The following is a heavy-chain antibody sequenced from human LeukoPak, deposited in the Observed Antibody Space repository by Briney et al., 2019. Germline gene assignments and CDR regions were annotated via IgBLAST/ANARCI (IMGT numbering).Heavy chain of an antibody. V-gene: IGHV3-66*01. J-gene: IGHJ3*02. D-gene: IGHD3-22*01. CDR1: GFTFSINY. CDR2: IYSGGDT. CDR3: ARDSSYYYDSSGYSDAFDI. Sequence: GGSLRLSCTASGFTFSINYMAWVRQAPGKGLEWVSVIYSGGDTYYADSVKGRFTIARDNSKNTLYLQMNSLRAEDTAVYYCARDSSYYYDSSGYSDAFDIWGQGTMVTVSS.